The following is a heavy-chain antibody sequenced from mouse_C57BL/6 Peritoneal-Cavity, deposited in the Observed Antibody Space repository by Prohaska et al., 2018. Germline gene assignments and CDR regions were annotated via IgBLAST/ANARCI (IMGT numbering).Heavy chain of an antibody. Sequence: GKGLEWLGVIWSGGSTDYNAAFISRLSISKDNSNSQVFFKMNSLQADDTAIYYCARGGVANYYFDYWGQGTTLTVSS. CDR2: IWSGGST. CDR3: ARGGVANYYFDY. J-gene: IGHJ2*01. D-gene: IGHD1-1*01. V-gene: IGHV2-2*01.